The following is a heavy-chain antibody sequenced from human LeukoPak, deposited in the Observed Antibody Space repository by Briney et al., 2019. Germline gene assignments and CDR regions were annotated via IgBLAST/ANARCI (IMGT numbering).Heavy chain of an antibody. D-gene: IGHD3-22*01. CDR2: IRSKAYGGTT. V-gene: IGHV3-49*03. CDR3: PRSEYYYDSSGYYYFDY. Sequence: GGSLRLSCTASGFTFGDYAMSWFRQAPGKGLEWVGFIRSKAYGGTTEYAASVKGRFTISRDDSKSIAYLQMNSLKTEDTAVYYCPRSEYYYDSSGYYYFDYWGQGTLVTLSS. CDR1: GFTFGDYA. J-gene: IGHJ4*02.